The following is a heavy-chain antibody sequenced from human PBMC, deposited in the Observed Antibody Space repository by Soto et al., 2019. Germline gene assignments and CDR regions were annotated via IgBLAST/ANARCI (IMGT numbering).Heavy chain of an antibody. V-gene: IGHV1-18*01. D-gene: IGHD2-15*01. CDR1: GYTFTSYG. J-gene: IGHJ4*02. CDR2: ISAYNGNT. CDR3: AKDGHCNGGSCYLYYLDY. Sequence: ASVKVSCKASGYTFTSYGISWVRQAPGQGLEWMGWISAYNGNTNYAQKLQGRVTMTTDTSTSTAYMELRSLRAEDTATYFCAKDGHCNGGSCYLYYLDYWGQGTPVTVSS.